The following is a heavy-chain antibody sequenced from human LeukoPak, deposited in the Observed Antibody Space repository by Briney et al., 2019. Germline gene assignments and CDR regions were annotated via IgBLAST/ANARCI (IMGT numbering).Heavy chain of an antibody. Sequence: GGSLRLSCAASGFTFSSCWMSWVRQAPGKGLEWVANIKQDGSEKYYVDSVKGRFTISRDNAKNSLYLQMNSLRAEDTAVYYCARDRVGLLRDYWGQGTLVTVSS. V-gene: IGHV3-7*01. CDR1: GFTFSSCW. D-gene: IGHD4-23*01. J-gene: IGHJ4*02. CDR3: ARDRVGLLRDY. CDR2: IKQDGSEK.